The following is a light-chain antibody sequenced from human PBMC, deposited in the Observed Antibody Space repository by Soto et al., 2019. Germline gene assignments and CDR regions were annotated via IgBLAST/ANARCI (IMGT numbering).Light chain of an antibody. Sequence: EIVMKQSPATLYVSPGERATLSCRASQSVSSNLAWYQQKPGQAPRLLIYGASTRATGIPARFSGSGSGTEFTLTISSLQSEDFAVYYCQQYNNWNTFGQGTKLEIK. CDR3: QQYNNWNT. CDR1: QSVSSN. J-gene: IGKJ2*01. V-gene: IGKV3-15*01. CDR2: GAS.